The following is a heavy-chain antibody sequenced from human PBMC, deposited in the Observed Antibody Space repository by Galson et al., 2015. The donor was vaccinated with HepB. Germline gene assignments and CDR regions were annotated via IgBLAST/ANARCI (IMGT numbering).Heavy chain of an antibody. V-gene: IGHV3-30*04. D-gene: IGHD6-13*01. CDR2: ISYDGSNK. Sequence: SLRLSCAASGFTFSSYAMHWVRQAPGKGLEWVAVISYDGSNKYYADSVKGRFTISRDNSKNTLYLQLNSLRAEDTAVYYCASPVSGSWYFDYWGQGALVTV. J-gene: IGHJ4*02. CDR3: ASPVSGSWYFDY. CDR1: GFTFSSYA.